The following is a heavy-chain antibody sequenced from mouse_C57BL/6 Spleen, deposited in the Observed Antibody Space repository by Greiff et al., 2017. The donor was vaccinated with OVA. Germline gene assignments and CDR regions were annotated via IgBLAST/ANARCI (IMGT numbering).Heavy chain of an antibody. CDR2: ILPGSGST. Sequence: VQGVESGAELMKPGASVKLSCKATGYTFTGYWIEWVKQRPGHGLEWIGEILPGSGSTNYNEKLKGKATFTADTSSTSAFLQLSILTTEDSAISSFSSLTISYYFVFWGPGTPLPVSS. V-gene: IGHV1-9*01. CDR1: GYTFTGYW. J-gene: IGHJ2*01. CDR3: SSLTISYYFVF. D-gene: IGHD2-12*01.